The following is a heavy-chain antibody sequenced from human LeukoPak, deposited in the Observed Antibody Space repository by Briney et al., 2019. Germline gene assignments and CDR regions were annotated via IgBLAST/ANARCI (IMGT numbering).Heavy chain of an antibody. CDR3: AKDKQWLVMTAFDY. V-gene: IGHV3-30*02. D-gene: IGHD6-19*01. CDR2: IRYDGSYK. J-gene: IGHJ4*02. Sequence: GGSLRLSCAASGFTLSNYGIHWVRQAPGKGLEWVAFIRYDGSYKYYADSVKGRFTISRDNSKNTLYLQMNSLRAEDTAVYYCAKDKQWLVMTAFDYWGQGTLVTVSS. CDR1: GFTLSNYG.